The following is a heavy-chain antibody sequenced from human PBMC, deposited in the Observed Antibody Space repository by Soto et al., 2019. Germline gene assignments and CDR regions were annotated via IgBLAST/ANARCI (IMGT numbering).Heavy chain of an antibody. V-gene: IGHV3-30*13. D-gene: IGHD1-26*01. J-gene: IGHJ4*02. CDR2: IFPNGRDK. CDR3: ERDDDHGSNCDLAY. Sequence: QVQLVQSGGGVVQPGRSLRLSCAASGFNFNTYFMHWVRQAPGKGLEWVAMIFPNGRDKEYADSVKGRFTISRDNSYNRMYLQMDSLSPAVTAGYYWERDDDHGSNCDLAYWGQGALVTVSS. CDR1: GFNFNTYF.